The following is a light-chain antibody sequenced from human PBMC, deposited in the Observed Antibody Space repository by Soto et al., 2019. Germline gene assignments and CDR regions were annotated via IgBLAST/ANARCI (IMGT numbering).Light chain of an antibody. Sequence: DIQMTQSPSSLSASVGDRVTITCQESQDITNYLNWYQQKPGRAPRLLIYDASNLETGVPSRFSGSGSGTYFTFNISSLQPEDIATYYCQQYDNVPLTFGGGTKVEIK. V-gene: IGKV1-33*01. CDR1: QDITNY. CDR3: QQYDNVPLT. CDR2: DAS. J-gene: IGKJ4*01.